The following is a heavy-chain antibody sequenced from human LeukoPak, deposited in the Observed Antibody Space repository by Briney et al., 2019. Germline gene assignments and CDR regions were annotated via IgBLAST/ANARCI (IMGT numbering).Heavy chain of an antibody. D-gene: IGHD3-9*01. CDR2: IRVYNGNT. Sequence: ASVKCSCKGLGYTFNSFGVTWVRQAPGQGLEWMGWIRVYNGNTNYAQKVEDRVTLTTDTSTKTAYMALRSLRSDDTGVYYNQKTAYDIVTGYGDWYFDLWGRGTLVTVSS. V-gene: IGHV1-18*01. CDR1: GYTFNSFG. J-gene: IGHJ2*01. CDR3: QKTAYDIVTGYGDWYFDL.